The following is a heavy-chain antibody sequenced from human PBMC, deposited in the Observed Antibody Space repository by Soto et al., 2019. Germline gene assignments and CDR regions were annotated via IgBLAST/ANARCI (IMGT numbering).Heavy chain of an antibody. Sequence: PSETLSLTCTVSGGSISSYYWSWIRQPPGKGLEWIGYIYYSGSTNYNPSLKSRVTISVDTSKNQFSLKLSSVTAADTAVYYCARHEYGYDFWSGYSWFDPWGQGTLVTVSS. CDR1: GGSISSYY. CDR2: IYYSGST. V-gene: IGHV4-59*08. J-gene: IGHJ5*02. D-gene: IGHD3-3*01. CDR3: ARHEYGYDFWSGYSWFDP.